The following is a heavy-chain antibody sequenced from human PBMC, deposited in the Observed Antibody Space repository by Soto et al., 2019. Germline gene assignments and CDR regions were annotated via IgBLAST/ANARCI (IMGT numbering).Heavy chain of an antibody. D-gene: IGHD3-9*01. CDR2: ISAYNGNT. Sequence: QVQLVQSGAEVKKPGASVKVSCKSSGYTFTSYGISWVRQAPGQGLEWMGWISAYNGNTNYAQKLQGRVTMTTDTVTSTAYMELRSLRSDDTAVYYCARDRGGSDILTGSYFDYWGQGPLVTVSS. J-gene: IGHJ4*02. V-gene: IGHV1-18*01. CDR3: ARDRGGSDILTGSYFDY. CDR1: GYTFTSYG.